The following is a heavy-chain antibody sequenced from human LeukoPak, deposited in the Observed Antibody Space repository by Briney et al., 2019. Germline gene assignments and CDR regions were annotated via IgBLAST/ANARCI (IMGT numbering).Heavy chain of an antibody. CDR1: GGSISSSSYY. CDR2: IYYSGST. CDR3: ARDTRDPFAPIVN. V-gene: IGHV4-39*02. Sequence: PSETLSLTCTVSGGSISSSSYYWGWIRQPPGKGLEWIGSIYYSGSTYYNPSLKSRVTISVDTSKNQFSLKLSSVTAADTAVYYCARDTRDPFAPIVNWGQGTLVTVSS. D-gene: IGHD2-2*01. J-gene: IGHJ4*02.